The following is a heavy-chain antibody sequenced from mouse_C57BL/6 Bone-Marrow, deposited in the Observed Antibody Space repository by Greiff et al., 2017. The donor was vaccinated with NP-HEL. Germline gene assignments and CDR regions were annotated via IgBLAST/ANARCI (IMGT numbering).Heavy chain of an antibody. D-gene: IGHD2-12*01. CDR1: GYSITSGYY. V-gene: IGHV3-6*01. CDR2: ISNDGSN. J-gene: IGHJ3*01. Sequence: EVKLQESGPGLVKPSQSLSLSCSVTGYSITSGYYCYWHRQPPANKPEWMGYISNDGSNNYNPPLKNRISITRDTSKKQFFLNLMSVTTEDTATSSCARSYYSLPWFAYWGQGTLVTVSA. CDR3: ARSYYSLPWFAY.